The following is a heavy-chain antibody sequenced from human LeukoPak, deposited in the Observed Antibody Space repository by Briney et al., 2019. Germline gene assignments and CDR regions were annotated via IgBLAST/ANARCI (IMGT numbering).Heavy chain of an antibody. CDR1: GGSISSYY. D-gene: IGHD5-24*01. J-gene: IGHJ6*03. V-gene: IGHV4-59*01. CDR3: ARDLRRDGYNYYYYYYMDV. Sequence: PSETLSLTCTVSGGSISSYYWSWIRQPPGKGLEWIGDIYYSGSTNYNPSLKSRVTISVDTSKNQFSLKLSSVTAADTAVYYCARDLRRDGYNYYYYYYMDVWGKGTTVTVSS. CDR2: IYYSGST.